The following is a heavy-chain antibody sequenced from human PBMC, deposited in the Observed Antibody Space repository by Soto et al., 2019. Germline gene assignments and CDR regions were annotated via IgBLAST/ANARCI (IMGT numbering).Heavy chain of an antibody. Sequence: GGTLRLSFAASGINFNAYWMYRCGQAPGKGLEWVANTDTDGSRKIYVDLVKGRFIISRDNARNSLFLQLNSLRVDDTAVYYCGRVPLVGFYVYGVDVWGQGTTVTVSS. V-gene: IGHV3-7*03. J-gene: IGHJ6*02. CDR2: TDTDGSRK. D-gene: IGHD6-6*01. CDR3: GRVPLVGFYVYGVDV. CDR1: GINFNAYW.